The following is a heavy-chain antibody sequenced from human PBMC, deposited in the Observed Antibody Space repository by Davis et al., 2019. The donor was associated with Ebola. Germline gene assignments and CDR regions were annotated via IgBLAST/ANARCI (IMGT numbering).Heavy chain of an antibody. J-gene: IGHJ4*02. V-gene: IGHV3-11*04. CDR1: GFTFSDHY. D-gene: IGHD6-19*01. CDR3: ARDGSSGWFRPGYFDV. Sequence: GESLKISCAASGFTFSDHYMSWIRQAPGKGLEWISYISSVGSTIYYAASVEGRFTVSRDNAKNSRYLQVDSLRADDTALYYCARDGSSGWFRPGYFDVWGRGTLVSVSS. CDR2: ISSVGSTI.